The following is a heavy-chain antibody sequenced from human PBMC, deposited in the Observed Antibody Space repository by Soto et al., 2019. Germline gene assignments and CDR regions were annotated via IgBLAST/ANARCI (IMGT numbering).Heavy chain of an antibody. CDR3: ARTSRYCSSTSCPPYYYYGMDV. J-gene: IGHJ6*02. CDR1: GFTSSSYA. Sequence: GGSLRLSCAASGFTSSSYAMHWVRQAPGKGLEWVAVISYGGSNKYYADSVKGRFTISRDNSKNTLYLQMNSLRAEDTAVYYCARTSRYCSSTSCPPYYYYGMDVWGQGTTVTVSS. D-gene: IGHD2-2*01. CDR2: ISYGGSNK. V-gene: IGHV3-30-3*01.